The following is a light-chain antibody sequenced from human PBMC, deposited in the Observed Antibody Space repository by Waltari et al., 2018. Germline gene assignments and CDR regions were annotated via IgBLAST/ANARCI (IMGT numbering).Light chain of an antibody. Sequence: SYELTQPPSVSVSPGQTASITCSGDKLGDKYACWYQQKPGQSPVLVIHQDSKRPSGIPGRFSGSNSGNTATLTISGTQAMDEADYYCQAWDSSTVVFGGGTKLTVL. J-gene: IGLJ2*01. CDR3: QAWDSSTVV. V-gene: IGLV3-1*01. CDR1: KLGDKY. CDR2: QDS.